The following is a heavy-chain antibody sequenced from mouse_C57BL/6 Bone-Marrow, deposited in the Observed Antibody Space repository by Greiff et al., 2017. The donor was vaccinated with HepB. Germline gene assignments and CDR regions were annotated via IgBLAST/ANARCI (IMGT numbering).Heavy chain of an antibody. J-gene: IGHJ2*01. Sequence: VQLQQPGAELVRPGTSVKLSCKASGYTFTSYWMHWVKQRPGQGLEWIGVIDPSDSYTNYNQKFKGKATLTVDTSSSTAYMQLSSLTSEDSAVYYCARGLRYGSSSFFDDWGQGTTLTVSS. CDR1: GYTFTSYW. CDR3: ARGLRYGSSSFFDD. CDR2: IDPSDSYT. D-gene: IGHD1-1*01. V-gene: IGHV1-59*01.